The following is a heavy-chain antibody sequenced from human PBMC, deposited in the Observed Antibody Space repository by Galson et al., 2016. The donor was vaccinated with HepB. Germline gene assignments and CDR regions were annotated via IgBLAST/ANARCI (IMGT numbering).Heavy chain of an antibody. Sequence: SLRLSCAASGFTFSSYAMGWVRQAPGKGLEWVSAISGSGDSSYYADSLKGRFAISRDNSKNTLYLQMNSLRAEDTAVYYCAKGFYGDYGYYYYGMDVWGQGTTVTVSS. CDR3: AKGFYGDYGYYYYGMDV. CDR2: ISGSGDSS. J-gene: IGHJ6*02. V-gene: IGHV3-23*01. CDR1: GFTFSSYA. D-gene: IGHD4-17*01.